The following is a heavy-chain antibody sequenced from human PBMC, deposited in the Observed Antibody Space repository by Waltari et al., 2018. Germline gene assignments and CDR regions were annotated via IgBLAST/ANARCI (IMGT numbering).Heavy chain of an antibody. V-gene: IGHV4-59*01. CDR1: GGFLSSYS. CDR3: ARIAAAGTGWFDP. D-gene: IGHD6-13*01. CDR2: IYYRGST. J-gene: IGHJ5*02. Sequence: QVQLQESGPGLVKPSETLSLTCTVSGGFLSSYSWCWLRQPPGKGLAWIGYIYYRGSTNYNPSLKSRVTISVDTSKNQFSLKLSSVTAADTAVYYCARIAAAGTGWFDPWGQGTLVTVSS.